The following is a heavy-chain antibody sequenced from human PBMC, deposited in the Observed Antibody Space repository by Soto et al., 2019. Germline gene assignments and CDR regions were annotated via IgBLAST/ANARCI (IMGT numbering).Heavy chain of an antibody. CDR2: IYYSGST. J-gene: IGHJ3*02. CDR1: GGSISSYY. CDR3: AIDCSGGSCQTTHAFDI. D-gene: IGHD2-15*01. V-gene: IGHV4-59*01. Sequence: QVQLQESGPGLVKPSETLSLTCTVSGGSISSYYWSWIRQPPGKGLEWIGYIYYSGSTNYNPSLTSRVTISVDTSKNQFSLKLSSVTAADTAVYYCAIDCSGGSCQTTHAFDIWGQGTMVTVSS.